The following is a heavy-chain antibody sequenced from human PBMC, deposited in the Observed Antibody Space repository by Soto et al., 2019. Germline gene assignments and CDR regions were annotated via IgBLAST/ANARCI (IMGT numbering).Heavy chain of an antibody. CDR2: ISPFLNVT. V-gene: IGHV1-69*02. CDR1: GDTFSSST. D-gene: IGHD2-2*01. CDR3: ATMPLGYCATTTCWGYFDN. J-gene: IGHJ4*02. Sequence: QVQLVQSGAEVKKPGSSVKVSCKASGDTFSSSTISWVRQAPGHGLEWMGRISPFLNVTNYAQRFQGRVTITADTSTTTSYMELSSLKSEDTAVYYCATMPLGYCATTTCWGYFDNWGQGTLVSVSS.